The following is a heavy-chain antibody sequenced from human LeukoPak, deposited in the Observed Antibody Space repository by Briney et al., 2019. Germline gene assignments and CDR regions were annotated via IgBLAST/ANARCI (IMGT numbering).Heavy chain of an antibody. J-gene: IGHJ5*02. CDR2: ISYVGGNT. CDR3: AKDVSNRFDP. V-gene: IGHV3-30*02. D-gene: IGHD2/OR15-2a*01. Sequence: PGGSLRLSCAASGITFSNFGMDWVRQAPGKGLEWVAFISYVGGNTHYADSVKGRFTISRDNSKNTLYLQMDSLRPEDTAVYYCAKDVSNRFDPWGQGTLVTVSP. CDR1: GITFSNFG.